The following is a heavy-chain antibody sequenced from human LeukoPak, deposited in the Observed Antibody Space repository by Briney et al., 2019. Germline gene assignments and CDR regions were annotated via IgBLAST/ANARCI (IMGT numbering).Heavy chain of an antibody. Sequence: GGSLRLSCTASGFAFSGYGMHWVRQAPGRGLEWVAFIKYTADVYFYGDSVKGRFTISRDNSMNTLYLQMNSLRAEDTAVYYCAKDKDYDFWSGYPGDAFDIWGQGTMVTVSS. CDR3: AKDKDYDFWSGYPGDAFDI. CDR2: IKYTADVY. CDR1: GFAFSGYG. V-gene: IGHV3-30*02. D-gene: IGHD3-3*01. J-gene: IGHJ3*02.